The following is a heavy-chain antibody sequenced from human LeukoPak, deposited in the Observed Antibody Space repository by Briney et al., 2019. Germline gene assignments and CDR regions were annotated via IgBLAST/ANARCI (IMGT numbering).Heavy chain of an antibody. J-gene: IGHJ3*02. V-gene: IGHV3-48*01. CDR1: GFTFSSYS. Sequence: GSLRLSCAASGFTFSSYSMNWVRQAPGKGLEWVSYISSSSSTTYYADSVKGRFTISRDNSKNTLYLQMNSLRAEDTAVYYCAKDRWSIAVANDAFDIWGQGTMVTVSS. CDR3: AKDRWSIAVANDAFDI. CDR2: ISSSSSTT. D-gene: IGHD6-19*01.